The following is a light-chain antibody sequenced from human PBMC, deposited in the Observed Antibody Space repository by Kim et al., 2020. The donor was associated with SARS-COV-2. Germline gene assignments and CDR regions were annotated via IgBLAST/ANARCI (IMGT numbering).Light chain of an antibody. Sequence: PGGTVSHTCASSTGAVTSGHCPSWYQRKPDQAPRTLIYDSSHKHSWTPTRFSGSVLRGNAALTLSGALPEDEAEYFCLLSYSGLVLFGGETQLTVL. CDR2: DSS. CDR1: TGAVTSGHC. CDR3: LLSYSGLVL. V-gene: IGLV7-46*01. J-gene: IGLJ3*02.